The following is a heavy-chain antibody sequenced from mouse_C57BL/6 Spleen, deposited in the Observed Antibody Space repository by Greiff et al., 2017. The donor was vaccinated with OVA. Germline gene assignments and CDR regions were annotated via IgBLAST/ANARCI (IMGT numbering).Heavy chain of an antibody. CDR1: GYTFTSYW. D-gene: IGHD1-1*01. CDR2: IDPSDSET. Sequence: VQLQQPGAELVRPGSSVKLSCKASGYTFTSYWMHWVKQRPIQGLEWIGNIDPSDSETHYNQKFKDKATLTVDKSSSSAYMHLSSLTSEDSAVYYCARSAPYGSSWGYAMDYWGQGTSVTVSS. CDR3: ARSAPYGSSWGYAMDY. J-gene: IGHJ4*01. V-gene: IGHV1-52*01.